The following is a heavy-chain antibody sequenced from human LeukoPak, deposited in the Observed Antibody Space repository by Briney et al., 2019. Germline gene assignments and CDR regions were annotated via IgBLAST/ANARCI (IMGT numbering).Heavy chain of an antibody. J-gene: IGHJ6*03. V-gene: IGHV4-39*07. D-gene: IGHD5-18*01. CDR2: IYYSGST. CDR3: ARVSGGGYSYGYRAWYYYMGV. CDR1: GGSISSSSYY. Sequence: SSETLSFTATVAGGSISSSSYYWGWIRQPPGKGLEWIGSIYYSGSTYYNPSRKTRVTISVDTSTNQFSLKLSSVTAADTAVYYCARVSGGGYSYGYRAWYYYMGVWGKGTTVTVAS.